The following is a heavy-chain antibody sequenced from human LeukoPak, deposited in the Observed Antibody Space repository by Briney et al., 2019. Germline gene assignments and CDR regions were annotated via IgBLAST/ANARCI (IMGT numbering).Heavy chain of an antibody. D-gene: IGHD3-10*01. Sequence: GGSLRLSCAASGFTFNDYAMHWVRQVPGKGLEWVSGISWNSGSISYADSVRGRFTISRDNAKSSLYLQMSNLRPEDTAFYYCTQDMQFDYGSGSYGGWGQGTVVTVSS. V-gene: IGHV3-9*01. CDR1: GFTFNDYA. CDR3: TQDMQFDYGSGSYGG. CDR2: ISWNSGSI. J-gene: IGHJ4*02.